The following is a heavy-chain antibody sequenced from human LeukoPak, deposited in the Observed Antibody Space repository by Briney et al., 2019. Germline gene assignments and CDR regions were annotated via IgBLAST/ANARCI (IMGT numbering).Heavy chain of an antibody. Sequence: SETLSLTCTVSGGSISSYYWSWIRQPPGKGLEWIGYIYYSGSTNYNPSLKSRVTISVDTSKNPFSLKLSSVTAADTAVYYCARDGAYCSSTSCHKGSDAFDIWGQGTMVTVSS. D-gene: IGHD2-2*02. J-gene: IGHJ3*02. CDR3: ARDGAYCSSTSCHKGSDAFDI. CDR1: GGSISSYY. V-gene: IGHV4-59*01. CDR2: IYYSGST.